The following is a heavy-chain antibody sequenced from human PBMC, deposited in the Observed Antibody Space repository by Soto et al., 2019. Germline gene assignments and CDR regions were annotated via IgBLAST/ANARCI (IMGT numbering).Heavy chain of an antibody. CDR3: ARRRGYDAAFDI. Sequence: SVKVSCKASGGTFSSYAISWVRQAPGQGLEWMGGIIPIFGTANYAQKFQGRVTINADESTSTAYMELSSLRSEDTAVYYCARRRGYDAAFDIWGQGTMVTVSS. V-gene: IGHV1-69*13. D-gene: IGHD5-12*01. CDR2: IIPIFGTA. CDR1: GGTFSSYA. J-gene: IGHJ3*02.